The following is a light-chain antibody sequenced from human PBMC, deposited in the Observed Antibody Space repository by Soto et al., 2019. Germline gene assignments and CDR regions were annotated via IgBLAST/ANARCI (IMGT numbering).Light chain of an antibody. V-gene: IGKV3-15*01. Sequence: ASQGIGDTLAWYQHKPGQTPRLLIYDTSTRATGVPARFSGSRYGTDFTLTLCSLQSEDVAPYYCRQGYVSPWMFGEGTKVDIK. CDR1: QGIGDT. CDR2: DTS. J-gene: IGKJ1*01. CDR3: RQGYVSPWM.